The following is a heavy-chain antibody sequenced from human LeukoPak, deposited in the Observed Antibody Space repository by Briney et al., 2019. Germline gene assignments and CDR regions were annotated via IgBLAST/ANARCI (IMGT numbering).Heavy chain of an antibody. D-gene: IGHD2-2*01. CDR2: ISWDGGTT. Sequence: GGSLRLSCVGSGFTFHDYAMHWVRQAPGKGLEGVSLISWDGGTTYYADSVRGRFTISRDNSKNSLYLQMNSLRPEDTALFYCVRGSVVPAAMAAGYMDVWGKGTTVTVSS. J-gene: IGHJ6*03. CDR3: VRGSVVPAAMAAGYMDV. V-gene: IGHV3-43D*04. CDR1: GFTFHDYA.